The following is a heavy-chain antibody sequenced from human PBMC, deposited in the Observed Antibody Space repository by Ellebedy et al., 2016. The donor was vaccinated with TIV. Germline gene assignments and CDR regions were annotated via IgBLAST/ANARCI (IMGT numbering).Heavy chain of an antibody. CDR2: IYYSGST. J-gene: IGHJ4*02. CDR3: ARGASGWFFDN. V-gene: IGHV4-59*01. Sequence: MPGGSLRLSCTVSGGSISSYYWSWIRQPPGKGLEWIGYIYYSGSTNYNPSLKSRVTMSVDVSKSQFSLNLGSVIAADTAIYYCARGASGWFFDNWGQGTLVTVSS. CDR1: GGSISSYY. D-gene: IGHD6-19*01.